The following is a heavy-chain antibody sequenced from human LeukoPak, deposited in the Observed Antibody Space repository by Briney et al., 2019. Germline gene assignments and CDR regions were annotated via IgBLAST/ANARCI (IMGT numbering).Heavy chain of an antibody. CDR1: GGTFSSYA. CDR2: IIPIFGTA. V-gene: IGHV1-69*13. Sequence: SVKVSCKASGGTFSSYAISWVRQAPGQGLEWMGGIIPIFGTANYAQKFQGRVTITADESTSTAYMELSSLGSEDTAVYYCARGNYYYYGMDVWGQGTTVTVSS. CDR3: ARGNYYYYGMDV. J-gene: IGHJ6*02.